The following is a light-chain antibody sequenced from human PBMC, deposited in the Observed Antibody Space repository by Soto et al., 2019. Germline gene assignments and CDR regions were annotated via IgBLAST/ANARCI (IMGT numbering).Light chain of an antibody. V-gene: IGLV2-14*01. CDR3: TSYTTSNTLYV. CDR2: EVT. J-gene: IGLJ1*01. CDR1: SSDVGGYIY. Sequence: QSALTQPASVSGSPGQSITISCNGTSSDVGGYIYVSWYQQHPGKAPKLIIYEVTNRPSGVSDRFSGSKSGNTASLTISELQAEDEGDYYCTSYTTSNTLYVFGTGTKVTVL.